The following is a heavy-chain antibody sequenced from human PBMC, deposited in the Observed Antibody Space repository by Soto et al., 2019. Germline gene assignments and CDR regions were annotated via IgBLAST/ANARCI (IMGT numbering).Heavy chain of an antibody. J-gene: IGHJ4*02. D-gene: IGHD3-16*01. V-gene: IGHV4-59*03. CDR2: IYYSGST. CDR1: GGSFGDNY. Sequence: SETLSLTCDVSGGSFGDNYWTWIRHLPGKGLEWFGYIYYSGSTNYNPSLKSRVSISVDASKAQFSLQLTSVTAADTALYYCAAGTLGAVWTPLDHWGQGILVNVSS. CDR3: AAGTLGAVWTPLDH.